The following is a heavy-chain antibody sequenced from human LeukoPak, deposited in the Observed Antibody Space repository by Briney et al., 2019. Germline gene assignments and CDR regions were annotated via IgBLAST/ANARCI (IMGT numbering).Heavy chain of an antibody. Sequence: PGGSLRLSCVASGFTFDDYAMHWVRQSPGKGLEWVSSISWNSNSIGYGDSVKGRFTISRDNAKNSVTLQMNDLRADDTAFYYCAKAGDLSLYNYLDNWGQGILVAVSS. D-gene: IGHD3-16*02. J-gene: IGHJ4*02. CDR2: ISWNSNSI. CDR1: GFTFDDYA. CDR3: AKAGDLSLYNYLDN. V-gene: IGHV3-9*01.